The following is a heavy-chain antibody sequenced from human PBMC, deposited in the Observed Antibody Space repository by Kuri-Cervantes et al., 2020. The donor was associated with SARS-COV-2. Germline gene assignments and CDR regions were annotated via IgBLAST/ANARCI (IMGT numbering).Heavy chain of an antibody. CDR2: ISSSTTTK. CDR1: GFSFSSYS. J-gene: IGHJ3*02. D-gene: IGHD6-13*01. Sequence: GGSLRLSCAASGFSFSSYSMNWVRQAPGKGLDWVSYISSSTTTKYYADSVKGRFTISRDNARNSLYLQMNSLRAEDTAVYYCARGTAPQLDAFDIWGQGTMVTVSS. V-gene: IGHV3-48*01. CDR3: ARGTAPQLDAFDI.